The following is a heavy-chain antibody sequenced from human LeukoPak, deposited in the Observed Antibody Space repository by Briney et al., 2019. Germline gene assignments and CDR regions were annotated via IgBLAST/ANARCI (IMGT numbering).Heavy chain of an antibody. J-gene: IGHJ4*02. Sequence: GASVKVSCKASGYTFTGYYMHWVRQAPGQGLEWMGWINPNSGGTNYAQKFQGRVTMTRDTSISTAYMELSRLRSDDTAVYCCARFEYSSSSDGYWGQGTLVTVSS. CDR3: ARFEYSSSSDGY. CDR2: INPNSGGT. D-gene: IGHD6-6*01. V-gene: IGHV1-2*02. CDR1: GYTFTGYY.